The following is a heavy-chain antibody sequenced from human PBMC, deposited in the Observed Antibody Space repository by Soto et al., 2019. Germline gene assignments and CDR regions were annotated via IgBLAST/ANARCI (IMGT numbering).Heavy chain of an antibody. CDR1: GGTFSSYA. V-gene: IGHV1-69*06. D-gene: IGHD6-13*01. Sequence: SVKVSCKASGGTFSSYAISWVRQAPGQGLEWMGGAIPIFGTANYAQKFQGRVTITADKSTNTAYMELRSLRSEDTAVYYCAGHDSSSHCGLDVWGQGTTVTVSS. J-gene: IGHJ6*02. CDR2: AIPIFGTA. CDR3: AGHDSSSHCGLDV.